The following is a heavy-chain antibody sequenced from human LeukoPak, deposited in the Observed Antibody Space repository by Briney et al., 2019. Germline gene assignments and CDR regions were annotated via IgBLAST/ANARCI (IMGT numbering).Heavy chain of an antibody. J-gene: IGHJ6*03. CDR2: IIPIFGTA. Sequence: ASVKVSCKASGGTFSSYAISWVRQAPGQGLEWMGGIIPIFGTANYAQKFQGRVTITTDESASTAYMELSSLRSEDTAVYYCARGTGQQLNYYYYYMDVWGKGTTVTVSS. CDR1: GGTFSSYA. CDR3: ARGTGQQLNYYYYYMDV. D-gene: IGHD6-13*01. V-gene: IGHV1-69*05.